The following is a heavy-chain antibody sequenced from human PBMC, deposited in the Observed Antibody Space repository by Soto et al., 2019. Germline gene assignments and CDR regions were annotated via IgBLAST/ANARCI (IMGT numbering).Heavy chain of an antibody. Sequence: SVKVSCKASGFTFTSSAMQWVRQARGQRLEWIGWIVVGSGNTNYAQKFQERVTITRDMSTSTAYMELSSLRSEDTAVYYCAADSLKLGSGSYYNRYYYYGMDGWAQGTTVTVSS. D-gene: IGHD3-10*02. V-gene: IGHV1-58*02. CDR2: IVVGSGNT. J-gene: IGHJ6*02. CDR3: AADSLKLGSGSYYNRYYYYGMDG. CDR1: GFTFTSSA.